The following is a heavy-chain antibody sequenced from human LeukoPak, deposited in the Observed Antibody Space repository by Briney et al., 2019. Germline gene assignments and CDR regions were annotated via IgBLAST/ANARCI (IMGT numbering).Heavy chain of an antibody. CDR2: IYCSDGST. V-gene: IGHV1-46*01. D-gene: IGHD1-7*01. CDR3: ARDWELTY. CDR1: GYTFTTYY. Sequence: ASVKVSCKTSGYTFTTYYIHWVRQAPGHGLEWMGSIYCSDGSTIYGQKLQGRVTITRDTSTSTVYMDLSGLRSEDTAVYYCARDWELTYWGQGTLVTVSS. J-gene: IGHJ4*02.